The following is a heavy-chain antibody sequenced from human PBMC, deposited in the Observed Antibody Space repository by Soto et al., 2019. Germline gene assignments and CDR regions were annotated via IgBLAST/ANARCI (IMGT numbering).Heavy chain of an antibody. CDR2: ISAYNGNT. Sequence: QVQLVQSGAEVKKPGASVKVSCKASGYTFTSYGISWVRQAPGQGLEWMGWISAYNGNTNYAQKLQGRVTMTTDTSTSTAYMELRSQRSDDTAVYYCARDPMRTGSGSYHWFDHWGQGTLVTVSS. J-gene: IGHJ5*02. D-gene: IGHD3-10*01. CDR3: ARDPMRTGSGSYHWFDH. V-gene: IGHV1-18*01. CDR1: GYTFTSYG.